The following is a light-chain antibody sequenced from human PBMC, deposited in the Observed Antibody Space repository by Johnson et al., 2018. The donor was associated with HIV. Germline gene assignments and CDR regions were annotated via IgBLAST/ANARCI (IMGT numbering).Light chain of an antibody. CDR3: GTWDSSLSAHYV. V-gene: IGLV1-51*01. J-gene: IGLJ1*01. Sequence: QSVLTQPPSVSAAPGQKVTISCSGSSSNIGNNYVSWYQQLPGTAPKLLIYDNKKRPSGISDRFSGSKSGTSVTLDITGLQTGDEADYYCGTWDSSLSAHYVFGTGTKITVL. CDR1: SSNIGNNY. CDR2: DNK.